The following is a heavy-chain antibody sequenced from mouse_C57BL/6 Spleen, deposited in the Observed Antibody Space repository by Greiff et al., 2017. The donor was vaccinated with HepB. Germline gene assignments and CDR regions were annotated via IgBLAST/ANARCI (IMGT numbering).Heavy chain of an antibody. Sequence: VKLMESGAELVRPGTSVKVSCKASGYAFTNYLIEWVKQRPGQGLEWIGVINPGSGGTNYNEKFKGKATLTADKSSSTAYMQLSSLTSEDSAVYFCARHSQYYFDYWGQGTTLTVSS. J-gene: IGHJ2*01. CDR2: INPGSGGT. V-gene: IGHV1-54*01. CDR1: GYAFTNYL. CDR3: ARHSQYYFDY. D-gene: IGHD6-1*01.